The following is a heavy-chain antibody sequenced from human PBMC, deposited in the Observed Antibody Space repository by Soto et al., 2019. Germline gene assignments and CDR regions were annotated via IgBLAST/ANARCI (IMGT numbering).Heavy chain of an antibody. Sequence: QVQLVQSGAEVKKPGSSVKVSCKASGGTFSSYAISWVRQAPGQGLEWMGGIIPILGTANYVRKFQGRVTISVDECTITAYMALINLRSEDTAVYYCARPNGYSYGYYFDYWGQGTLVTVSS. D-gene: IGHD5-18*01. CDR2: IIPILGTA. CDR1: GGTFSSYA. CDR3: ARPNGYSYGYYFDY. V-gene: IGHV1-69*01. J-gene: IGHJ4*02.